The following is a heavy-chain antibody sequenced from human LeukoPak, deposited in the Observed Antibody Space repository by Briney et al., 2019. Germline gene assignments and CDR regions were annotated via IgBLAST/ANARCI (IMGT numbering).Heavy chain of an antibody. Sequence: SETLSLTCAVYGGSFSGYYWSWIRQPPGKGLEWIGEINHSGSTNYNPSLKSRVTISVDTSKNQFSLKLSSVTAADTAVYYCARDGSSSRGDYFDYWGQGTLVTVSS. D-gene: IGHD6-13*01. J-gene: IGHJ4*02. CDR1: GGSFSGYY. CDR3: ARDGSSSRGDYFDY. V-gene: IGHV4-34*01. CDR2: INHSGST.